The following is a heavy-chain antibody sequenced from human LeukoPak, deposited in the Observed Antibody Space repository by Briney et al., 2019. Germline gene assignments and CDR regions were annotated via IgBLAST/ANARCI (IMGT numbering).Heavy chain of an antibody. Sequence: PGGSLRLSCAASGFTFSSYAMHWVRQAPGKGLEYVSAISSNGGSTYYADSVKGRFTISRDNSKNTLYLQMSSLRAEDTAVYYCVKGELGIVGATLFDYWGQGTLVTVSS. CDR2: ISSNGGST. V-gene: IGHV3-64D*06. CDR3: VKGELGIVGATLFDY. D-gene: IGHD1-26*01. CDR1: GFTFSSYA. J-gene: IGHJ4*02.